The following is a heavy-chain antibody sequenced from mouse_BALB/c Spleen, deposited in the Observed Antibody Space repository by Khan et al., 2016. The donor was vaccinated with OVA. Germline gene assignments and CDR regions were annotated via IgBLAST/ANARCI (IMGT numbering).Heavy chain of an antibody. D-gene: IGHD6-1*01. Sequence: QIQLVQSGPELKKPGETVKISCKASGYTFTNYGMNWVKQAPGKGLKWMGWINTYTGEPTYADDFKGRFASSLDTSANTALLQINNLKNEDTTTXFCACAASYWFFDVWGAGTSVTVSS. CDR2: INTYTGEP. CDR3: ACAASYWFFDV. CDR1: GYTFTNYG. J-gene: IGHJ1*01. V-gene: IGHV9-3-1*01.